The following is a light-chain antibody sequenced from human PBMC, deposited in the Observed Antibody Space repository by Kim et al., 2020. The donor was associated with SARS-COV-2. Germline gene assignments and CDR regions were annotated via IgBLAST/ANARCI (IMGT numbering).Light chain of an antibody. CDR2: GAS. J-gene: IGKJ2*01. V-gene: IGKV3-20*01. CDR1: QSLSSNY. CDR3: QHADT. Sequence: GTLSLSPGERATLSVRSSQSLSSNYLAWYQQNPGQAPMLLIYGASSRATGIPDRFSGSGSGTDFTLTIIRLEPEDFAVYYCQHADTFGQGTKLEI.